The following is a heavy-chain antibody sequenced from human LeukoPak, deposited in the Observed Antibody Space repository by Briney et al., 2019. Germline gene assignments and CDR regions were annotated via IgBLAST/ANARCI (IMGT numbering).Heavy chain of an antibody. CDR2: ISYDGSNK. J-gene: IGHJ4*02. CDR3: ARSMVRGVFDY. CDR1: GFTFSSYS. Sequence: GGSLRLSCAASGFTFSSYSMNWVRQAPGKGLEWVAVISYDGSNKYYADSVKGRFTISRDNSKNTLYLQMNSLRAEDTAVYYCARSMVRGVFDYWGQGTLVTVSS. D-gene: IGHD3-10*01. V-gene: IGHV3-30*03.